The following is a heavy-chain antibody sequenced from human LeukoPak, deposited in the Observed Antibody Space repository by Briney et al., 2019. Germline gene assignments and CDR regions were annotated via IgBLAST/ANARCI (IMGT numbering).Heavy chain of an antibody. CDR1: GFTFSNYA. CDR2: VSGRDAST. CDR3: AKWGDYDVLTGYYDSDY. J-gene: IGHJ4*02. V-gene: IGHV3-23*01. D-gene: IGHD3-9*01. Sequence: GGSLRLSCAASGFTFSNYAMSWVRQAPGKGLEWVSAVSGRDASTYYTDSVKGRFTISRDNSKNTLYLQMNSLSAEDTAIYYCAKWGDYDVLTGYYDSDYWGQGTLVTVSS.